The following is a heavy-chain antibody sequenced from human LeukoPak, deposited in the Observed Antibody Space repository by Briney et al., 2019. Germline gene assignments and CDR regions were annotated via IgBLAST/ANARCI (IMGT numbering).Heavy chain of an antibody. D-gene: IGHD6-13*01. V-gene: IGHV4-34*01. CDR1: GGSLSGYY. Sequence: SETLSLTCAVSGGSLSGYYWTWIRQPPGKGLEWIGDINHSGSTNYNPSLKSRVTISVDTSKKQFFLNLSSVTAADTAVYYCASPWAAAGIWGQGTLVTVSS. CDR3: ASPWAAAGI. CDR2: INHSGST. J-gene: IGHJ4*02.